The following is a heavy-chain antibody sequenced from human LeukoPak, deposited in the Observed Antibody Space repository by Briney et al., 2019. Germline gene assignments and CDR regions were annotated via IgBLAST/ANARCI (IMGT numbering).Heavy chain of an antibody. CDR2: INEDGGGR. V-gene: IGHV3-7*01. CDR1: GFTFTSYW. CDR3: ARGAYHSYYMDV. J-gene: IGHJ6*03. Sequence: GGCLRLSCAASGFTFTSYWMTWVRQAPGKGLEWVANINEDGGGRYYADSVKGRLTISRDNAKNTVYLQMNSLRAEDTAVYYCARGAYHSYYMDVWGKGTTVTVSS.